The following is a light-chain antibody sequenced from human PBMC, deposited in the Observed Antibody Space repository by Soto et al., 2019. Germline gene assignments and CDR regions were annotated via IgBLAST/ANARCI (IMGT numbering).Light chain of an antibody. Sequence: QSALTQPPSASGSPGQSVTISCTGTSSDVGGYNYVSWYQQRPGKAPKLMIYEVSKRPSGVPDRFSGSKSGNTASLTVSGLQAEDEADYYCSSYAGSNNLGFGGGTKVTVL. CDR1: SSDVGGYNY. CDR2: EVS. CDR3: SSYAGSNNLG. V-gene: IGLV2-8*01. J-gene: IGLJ2*01.